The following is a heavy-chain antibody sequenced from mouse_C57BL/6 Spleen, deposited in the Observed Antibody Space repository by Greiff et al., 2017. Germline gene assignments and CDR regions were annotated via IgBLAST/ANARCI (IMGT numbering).Heavy chain of an antibody. Sequence: EVHLVESGGGLVQPGGSMKLSCVASGFTFSNYWMNWVRQSPGKGLEWVAQIRLKSDNYATHYAESVKGRFTISRDDSKSSVYLQMNNLRAEDTGIYYCTGVSFDYWGQGTTLTVSS. CDR1: GFTFSNYW. CDR2: IRLKSDNYAT. J-gene: IGHJ2*01. CDR3: TGVSFDY. V-gene: IGHV6-3*01. D-gene: IGHD2-2*01.